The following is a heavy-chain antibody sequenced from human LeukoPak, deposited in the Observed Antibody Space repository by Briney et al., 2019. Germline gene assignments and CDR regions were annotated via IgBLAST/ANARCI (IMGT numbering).Heavy chain of an antibody. CDR3: ARDTEYYYDSSGYHTLDY. Sequence: SVKVSCKASGGTFSSYAISWVRQAPGQGLEWMGGIIPIFGTANYAQKFQGRVTITADESTSTAYMELSSLGSEDTAVYYCARDTEYYYDSSGYHTLDYWGQGTLVTVSS. D-gene: IGHD3-22*01. CDR2: IIPIFGTA. V-gene: IGHV1-69*01. J-gene: IGHJ4*02. CDR1: GGTFSSYA.